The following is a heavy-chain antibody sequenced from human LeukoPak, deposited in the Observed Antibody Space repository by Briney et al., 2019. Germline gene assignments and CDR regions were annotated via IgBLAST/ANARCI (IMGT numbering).Heavy chain of an antibody. D-gene: IGHD3-9*01. CDR2: ITSGSDTK. Sequence: GGSLRLSCAASGFSFSTYSLNWVRQAPGKRLEWISYITSGSDTKTYAESVKGRFIISRDNAKNSLFLQMNSLRDEDTAVYSCATDRDWAFDHWSQGTLVTVSS. CDR1: GFSFSTYS. J-gene: IGHJ4*02. V-gene: IGHV3-48*02. CDR3: ATDRDWAFDH.